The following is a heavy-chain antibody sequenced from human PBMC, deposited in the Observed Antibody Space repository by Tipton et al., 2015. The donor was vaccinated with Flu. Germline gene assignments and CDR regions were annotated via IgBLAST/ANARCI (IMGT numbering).Heavy chain of an antibody. CDR3: ARSGSKGSSPDY. Sequence: TLSLTCTVSGDSISSGAHYWSWIRQPAGKGLEWIGRMYTSGSTNYNPSLKSRVTMSVDTSKNQFSLNLTSVTAADTAVYYCARSGSKGSSPDYWGQGTLVTVSS. V-gene: IGHV4-61*02. J-gene: IGHJ4*02. D-gene: IGHD6-13*01. CDR2: MYTSGST. CDR1: GDSISSGAHY.